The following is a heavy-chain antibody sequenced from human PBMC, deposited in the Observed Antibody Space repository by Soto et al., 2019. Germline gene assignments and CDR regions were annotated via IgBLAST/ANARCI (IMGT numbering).Heavy chain of an antibody. CDR1: GFTFSSYA. CDR2: ISGSGGST. Sequence: PVGSLRLSCAASGFTFSSYAMSWVRQAPGKGLEWVSAISGSGGSTYYADSVKGRFTISRDNSKNMLYLQMNSLRAEDTAVYYCAKVRYSSGWDYYYYGMDVWGQGTTVTVSS. D-gene: IGHD6-19*01. V-gene: IGHV3-23*01. J-gene: IGHJ6*02. CDR3: AKVRYSSGWDYYYYGMDV.